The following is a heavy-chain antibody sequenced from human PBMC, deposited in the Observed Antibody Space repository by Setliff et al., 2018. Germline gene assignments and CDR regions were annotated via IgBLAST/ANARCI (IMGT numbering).Heavy chain of an antibody. D-gene: IGHD2-21*01. V-gene: IGHV4-61*09. J-gene: IGHJ4*02. CDR1: GGSISSGSYY. CDR3: ARDIPGDY. CDR2: IYTSGST. Sequence: LSLTCTVSGGSISSGSYYWSWIRQPAGKGLEWIGHIYTSGSTNYNPSLKSRVTISVDTSKNQFSLKLSSVTAADTAVYYCARDIPGDYWGQGTLVTVSS.